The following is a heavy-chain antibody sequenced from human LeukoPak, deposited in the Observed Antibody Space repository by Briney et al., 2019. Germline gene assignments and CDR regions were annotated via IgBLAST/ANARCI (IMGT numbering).Heavy chain of an antibody. V-gene: IGHV1-46*01. CDR3: ANQEWLRFNLNAFDI. J-gene: IGHJ3*02. CDR2: INPSGGST. Sequence: ASVKVSCKASGCTFTSYDINWVREATGQGLEWMGIINPSGGSTNYAQKFQGRVTMTRDMSTRTVYMELSSLRFEDTAVYYCANQEWLRFNLNAFDIWGQGTMVTVSS. CDR1: GCTFTSYD. D-gene: IGHD5-12*01.